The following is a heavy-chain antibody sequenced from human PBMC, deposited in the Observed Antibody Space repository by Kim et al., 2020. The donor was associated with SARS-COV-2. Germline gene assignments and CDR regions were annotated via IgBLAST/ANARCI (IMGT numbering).Heavy chain of an antibody. Sequence: YYADSVKGRFTISRDNAKNSLYLQMNSLRAEDTAVYYCARAEGVWGSYSYWGQGTLVTVSS. V-gene: IGHV3-11*01. D-gene: IGHD3-16*01. CDR3: ARAEGVWGSYSY. J-gene: IGHJ4*02.